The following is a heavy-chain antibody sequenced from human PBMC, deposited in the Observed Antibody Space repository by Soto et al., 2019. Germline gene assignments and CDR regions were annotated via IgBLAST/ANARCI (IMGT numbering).Heavy chain of an antibody. CDR3: ARVVVAATAGFDP. Sequence: SETLSLTCTVSGGSISSGDYYWSWIRQPPGKGLEWIGEINHSGSTNYNPSLKSRVTISVDTSKNQFSLKLSSVTAADTAVYYCARVVVAATAGFDPWGQGTLVTVSS. CDR1: GGSISSGDYY. CDR2: INHSGST. V-gene: IGHV4-39*07. J-gene: IGHJ5*02. D-gene: IGHD2-15*01.